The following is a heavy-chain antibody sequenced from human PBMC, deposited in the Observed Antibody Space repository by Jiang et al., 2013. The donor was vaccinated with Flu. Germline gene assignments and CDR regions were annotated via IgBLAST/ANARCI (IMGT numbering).Heavy chain of an antibody. J-gene: IGHJ6*04. V-gene: IGHV7-4-1*01. CDR2: INTNTGNP. CDR1: GYTFTSYA. CDR3: ARGRPWTDFLEWVIGVHYGMDV. D-gene: IGHD3-3*01. Sequence: QSGSELKKPGASVKVSCKASGYTFTSYAMNWVRQAPEQGLEWMGWINTNTGNPTYAQGFTGRFVFSLDTSVSTAYLQICSLKAEDTAVYYCARGRPWTDFLEWVIGVHYGMDVWGKGTTVTVSS.